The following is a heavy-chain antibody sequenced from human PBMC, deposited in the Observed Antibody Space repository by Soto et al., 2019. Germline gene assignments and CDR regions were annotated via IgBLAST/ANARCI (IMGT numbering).Heavy chain of an antibody. CDR3: ARVTVRVQAAAEWFEL. CDR1: GGSIVSVDYY. CDR2: IYYSGST. J-gene: IGHJ5*02. V-gene: IGHV4-30-4*08. Sequence: PSVTLSLPCTVSGGSIVSVDYYWSWIRQPPGKGLEWIGYIYYSGSTYYNPSLKSRVTISVDTSKNQFSLKLSSATAADTAVYYCARVTVRVQAAAEWFELSGQATLVTVSS. D-gene: IGHD2-2*01.